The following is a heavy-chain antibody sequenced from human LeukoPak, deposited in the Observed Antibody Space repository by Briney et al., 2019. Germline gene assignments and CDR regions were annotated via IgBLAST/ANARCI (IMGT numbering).Heavy chain of an antibody. J-gene: IGHJ4*02. V-gene: IGHV4-34*01. CDR3: ARDRGWGLSLAY. Sequence: KTSETLSLTCAVYGGSFSGYYWSWIRQPPGKGLEWIGEINHSGSTNYNPSLKSRVTMSLDTSKNQFSLKLSSVTAADTAVYYCARDRGWGLSLAYWGQGALVTVSS. D-gene: IGHD3-16*02. CDR2: INHSGST. CDR1: GGSFSGYY.